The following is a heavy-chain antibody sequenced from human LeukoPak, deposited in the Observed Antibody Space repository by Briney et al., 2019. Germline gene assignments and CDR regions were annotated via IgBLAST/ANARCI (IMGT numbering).Heavy chain of an antibody. CDR3: AKDLNPRPYSSGFDY. D-gene: IGHD6-19*01. CDR2: ISGSGGST. V-gene: IGHV3-23*01. J-gene: IGHJ4*02. CDR1: GFTFSSYA. Sequence: PGGSLRLSCAASGFTFSSYAMSWVRQAPGKGLEWVSAISGSGGSTYYADSVKGRFTISRDNSKNTLYLQMNSLRAEDTAVYYCAKDLNPRPYSSGFDYWGQGTLVTVSS.